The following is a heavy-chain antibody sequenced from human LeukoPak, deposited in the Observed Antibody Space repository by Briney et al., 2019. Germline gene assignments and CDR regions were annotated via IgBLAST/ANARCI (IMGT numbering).Heavy chain of an antibody. D-gene: IGHD5-18*01. CDR1: GGSINSYY. Sequence: SETLSLTCTVSGGSINSYYWSWIRQPPGKGLEWIGYIYYSGSTNYNPSLKSRVTISVDTSKNQFSLKLSSVTAADTAVYYCARTTEGGYTYGYFYYYYMDVWGKGTTVTISS. CDR3: ARTTEGGYTYGYFYYYYMDV. CDR2: IYYSGST. J-gene: IGHJ6*03. V-gene: IGHV4-59*01.